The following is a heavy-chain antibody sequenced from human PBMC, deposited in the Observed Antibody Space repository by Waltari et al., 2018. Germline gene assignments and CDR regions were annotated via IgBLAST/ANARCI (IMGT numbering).Heavy chain of an antibody. CDR3: ARDIGPIVD. Sequence: QVQLQESGPGLVKPSETLSLTCTVSGGSISSYYWSWIRQPPGKGLEWIGYIYYSGSTNYNPSLKSRVTISVDTSKNQFSLKLSSVTAADTAVYYCARDIGPIVDWGQGTLVTVSS. CDR2: IYYSGST. CDR1: GGSISSYY. D-gene: IGHD2-21*01. J-gene: IGHJ4*02. V-gene: IGHV4-59*01.